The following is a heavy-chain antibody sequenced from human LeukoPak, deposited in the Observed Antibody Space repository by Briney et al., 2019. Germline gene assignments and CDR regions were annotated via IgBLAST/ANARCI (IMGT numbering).Heavy chain of an antibody. Sequence: GRSLRLSCAASGFTFSSYGMHWVRQAPGKGLGWVAVISYDGSNKYYADSVKGRFTISRDNSKNTLYLQMNSLRAEDTAVYYCAKDHSSGWETRLDYWGQGTLVTVSS. J-gene: IGHJ4*02. CDR3: AKDHSSGWETRLDY. D-gene: IGHD6-19*01. CDR2: ISYDGSNK. CDR1: GFTFSSYG. V-gene: IGHV3-30*18.